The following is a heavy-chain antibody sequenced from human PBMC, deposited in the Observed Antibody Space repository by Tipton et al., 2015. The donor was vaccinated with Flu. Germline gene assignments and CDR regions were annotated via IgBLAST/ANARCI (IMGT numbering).Heavy chain of an antibody. CDR2: ISNSGDAM. CDR3: ARGSLRMADP. D-gene: IGHD5-24*01. J-gene: IGHJ5*02. CDR1: GFTFSAYY. Sequence: LRLSCAASGFTFSAYYMTWIRQAPGKGLEWISYISNSGDAMYYADSVRGRFTISRDNAKNSLFLQMNSLRAEDTAVYYCARGSLRMADPWGQGTLVTVSS. V-gene: IGHV3-11*01.